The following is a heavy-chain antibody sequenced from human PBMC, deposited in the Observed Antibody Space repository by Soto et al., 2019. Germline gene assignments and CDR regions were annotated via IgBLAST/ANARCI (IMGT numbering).Heavy chain of an antibody. CDR3: ARGPLVVLNYFES. J-gene: IGHJ4*02. V-gene: IGHV1-69*02. CDR1: GGTFRNYP. Sequence: VQLVQSGTEVKKPGSSVKVSCKASGGTFRNYPINWVRQAPGQGLEWMGSIFPLTDIPDYAQNSQARLTISADKSTSTAYMELSSLTSDDTAMYFCARGPLVVLNYFESWGQGTLVTVSS. CDR2: IFPLTDIP.